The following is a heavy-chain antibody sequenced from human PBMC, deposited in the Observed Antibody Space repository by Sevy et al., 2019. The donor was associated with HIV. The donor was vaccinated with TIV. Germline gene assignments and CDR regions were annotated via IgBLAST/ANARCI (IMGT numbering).Heavy chain of an antibody. Sequence: SETLSLTCNVSGDSINSGGYYWSWIRQHPGKGLEWIGYIYNSGSTYHNPSLKSRVTISVDTSKNQFFLNLTSVTAADTAVYYCARGESYGPFDYWDQGTLVTVSS. J-gene: IGHJ4*02. CDR1: GDSINSGGYY. D-gene: IGHD3-16*01. V-gene: IGHV4-31*03. CDR3: ARGESYGPFDY. CDR2: IYNSGST.